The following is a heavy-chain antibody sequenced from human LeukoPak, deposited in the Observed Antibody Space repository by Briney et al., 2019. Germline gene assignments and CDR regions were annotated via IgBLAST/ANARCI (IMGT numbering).Heavy chain of an antibody. CDR3: AREHSSGWYSVGAFDI. Sequence: PGGSLRLSCAASGFTFSSYWMHWVRHAPGKGLVLVSRINSDGSSTSYADSVKGRFTISRDNAKNTLYLQMNSLRAEDTAVYYCAREHSSGWYSVGAFDIWGQGTMVTVSS. J-gene: IGHJ3*02. D-gene: IGHD6-19*01. V-gene: IGHV3-74*01. CDR2: INSDGSST. CDR1: GFTFSSYW.